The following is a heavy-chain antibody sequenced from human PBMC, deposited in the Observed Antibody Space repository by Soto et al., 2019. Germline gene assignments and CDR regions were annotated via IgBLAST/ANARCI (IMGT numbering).Heavy chain of an antibody. CDR2: IYPDDSDT. CDR3: ARRRPPDGDGFYI. Sequence: PGESLKISCKGSGYSFTSYWIGWVRQMPGKGLEWMGIIYPDDSDTRYSPSFQGQVTFSADKSISTAYLQWSSLKASDTAMHYCARRRPPDGDGFYIWGQGTMVTVSS. V-gene: IGHV5-51*01. CDR1: GYSFTSYW. J-gene: IGHJ3*02. D-gene: IGHD6-6*01.